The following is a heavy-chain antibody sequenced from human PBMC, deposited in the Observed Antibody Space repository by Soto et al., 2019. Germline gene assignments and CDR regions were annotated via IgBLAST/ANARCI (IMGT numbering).Heavy chain of an antibody. CDR1: GGSVSGYF. D-gene: IGHD4-17*01. CDR2: IYYSGST. CDR3: ARHYGRAFDI. V-gene: IGHV4-34*01. Sequence: QVQLQEWSAGLLKPSETLSLTCSVYGGSVSGYFWSWIRQPPGRGLEWLGQIYYSGSTSYKPSLKSRLSISVDTSKSQLSLKMTSVTAADTAVYYCARHYGRAFDIWGQGTMVTVSS. J-gene: IGHJ3*02.